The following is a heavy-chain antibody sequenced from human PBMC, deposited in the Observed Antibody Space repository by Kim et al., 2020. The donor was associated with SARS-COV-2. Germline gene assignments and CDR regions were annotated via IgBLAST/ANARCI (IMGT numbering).Heavy chain of an antibody. D-gene: IGHD6-13*01. Sequence: GGSLRLSCAASGFTFDDYAMHWVRQAPGKGLEWVSLISGDGGSTYYADSVKGRFTISRDNSKNSLYLQMNSLRTEDTALYYCANLYPPSPYSSSWYGRNYWGQGTLVTVSS. CDR3: ANLYPPSPYSSSWYGRNY. V-gene: IGHV3-43*02. CDR2: ISGDGGST. J-gene: IGHJ4*02. CDR1: GFTFDDYA.